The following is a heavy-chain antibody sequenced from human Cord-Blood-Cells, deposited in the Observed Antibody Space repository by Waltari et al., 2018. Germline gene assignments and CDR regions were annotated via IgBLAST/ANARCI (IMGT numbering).Heavy chain of an antibody. Sequence: QVQLQQWGAGLLKPSETLSLTCAVYGGSFSGYYWSWIRQPPEKGLEWIGEINHRGSTNYNPSLKSRVTISVDTSKNQFSLKLSSVTAADTAVYYCARAPTYYYGSGSYYNDYWGQGTLVTVSS. V-gene: IGHV4-34*01. J-gene: IGHJ4*02. CDR2: INHRGST. D-gene: IGHD3-10*01. CDR3: ARAPTYYYGSGSYYNDY. CDR1: GGSFSGYY.